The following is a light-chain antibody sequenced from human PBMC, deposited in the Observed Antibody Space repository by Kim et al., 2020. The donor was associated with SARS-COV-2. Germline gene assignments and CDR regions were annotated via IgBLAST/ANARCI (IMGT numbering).Light chain of an antibody. CDR3: QKYNNAPWT. J-gene: IGKJ1*01. CDR1: QDINNY. CDR2: AAS. Sequence: ASVGDRVTITCRASQDINNYLAWYQQRPGKVPKLLIYAASTLQLGVPSRFSGSGFGTDFTLTISSLQPEDGATYYCQKYNNAPWTFGRGTKVDIK. V-gene: IGKV1-27*01.